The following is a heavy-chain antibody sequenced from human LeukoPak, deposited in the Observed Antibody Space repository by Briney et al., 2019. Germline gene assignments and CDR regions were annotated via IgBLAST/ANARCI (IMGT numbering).Heavy chain of an antibody. V-gene: IGHV1-69*01. CDR1: GGTFSSYA. CDR3: ARDYGGAARAASSWFDP. D-gene: IGHD4-23*01. J-gene: IGHJ5*02. Sequence: SVKVSCKASGGTFSSYAISWVRQAPGQGLEWMGGIIPIFGTANYAQKFQGRVTITADESTSTAYMELSSLRSEDTAVYYCARDYGGAARAASSWFDPWGQGTLVTVSS. CDR2: IIPIFGTA.